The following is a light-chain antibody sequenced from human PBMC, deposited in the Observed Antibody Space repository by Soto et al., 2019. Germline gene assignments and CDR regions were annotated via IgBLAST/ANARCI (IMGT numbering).Light chain of an antibody. CDR2: DNN. V-gene: IGLV1-51*01. Sequence: QSVLTQPPSVSAAPGQKVTISCSGSSSNIGNNYVSWYQQLPGTAPKLLIYDNNNRPSGIPDRFSGSKSDTSATLGITGLQTGDEADYYCGTWDNSLSAGVFGGGTKLTVL. CDR3: GTWDNSLSAGV. J-gene: IGLJ2*01. CDR1: SSNIGNNY.